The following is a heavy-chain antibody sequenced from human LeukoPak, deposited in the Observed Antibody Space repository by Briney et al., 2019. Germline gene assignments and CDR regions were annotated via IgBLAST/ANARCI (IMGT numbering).Heavy chain of an antibody. J-gene: IGHJ4*02. D-gene: IGHD6-13*01. Sequence: SETLSLTCTVSGGSISDNNYYWTWIRQPPEKGLQWLGMIYYSGRTYYNPSLMSRVTISVDTSKNVFSLRLTSVTAADTAVYYCARHRDHSSLLDNWGQGSLVIVSS. CDR1: GGSISDNNYY. CDR2: IYYSGRT. CDR3: ARHRDHSSLLDN. V-gene: IGHV4-39*01.